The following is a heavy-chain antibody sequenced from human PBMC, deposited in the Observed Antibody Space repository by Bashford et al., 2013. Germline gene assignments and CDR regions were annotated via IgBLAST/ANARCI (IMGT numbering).Heavy chain of an antibody. CDR2: IKQDGGEK. CDR3: ARARYSGRYGDY. CDR1: GFTFSSSW. J-gene: IGHJ4*02. Sequence: GGSLRLSCVVSGFTFSSSWMTWVRQAPGKGLEWVANIKQDGGEKDYVDSVKGRFTISRDNAKNTLYLQMSSLRAEDTAVYYCARARYSGRYGDYWGQGTQVTVSS. D-gene: IGHD1-26*01. V-gene: IGHV3-7*01.